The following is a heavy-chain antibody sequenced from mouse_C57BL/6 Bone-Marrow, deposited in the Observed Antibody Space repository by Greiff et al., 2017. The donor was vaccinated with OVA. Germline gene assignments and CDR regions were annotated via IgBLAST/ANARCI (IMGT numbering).Heavy chain of an antibody. V-gene: IGHV7-3*01. J-gene: IGHJ2*01. CDR2: IRNKANGYTT. CDR3: ARYFGSSYEYFDY. CDR1: GFTFTDYY. Sequence: DVMLVESGGGLVQPGGSLSLSCAASGFTFTDYYMSWVRQPPGKALEWLGFIRNKANGYTTEYSASLNGRFTISRDTSQSILYLQMNALRAEDSATYYCARYFGSSYEYFDYWGQGTTLTVSS. D-gene: IGHD1-1*01.